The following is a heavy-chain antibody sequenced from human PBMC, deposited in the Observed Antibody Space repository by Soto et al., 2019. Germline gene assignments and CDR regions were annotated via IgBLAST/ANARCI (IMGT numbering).Heavy chain of an antibody. J-gene: IGHJ4*02. CDR3: ARASRDYFKFDY. Sequence: ASVKVSCKASGNTFTSYAMHWVRQAPGQRLEWMGWINAGNGNTKYSQKFQGRVTITRDTSASTAYMELSSLRSEDTAVYYCARASRDYFKFDYWGQGTLVTVSS. CDR1: GNTFTSYA. V-gene: IGHV1-3*01. CDR2: INAGNGNT. D-gene: IGHD4-17*01.